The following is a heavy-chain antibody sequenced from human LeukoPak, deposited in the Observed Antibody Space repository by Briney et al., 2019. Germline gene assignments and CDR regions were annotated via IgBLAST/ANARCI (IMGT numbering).Heavy chain of an antibody. J-gene: IGHJ4*02. D-gene: IGHD3-3*01. CDR2: IYYSGST. Sequence: SETLSLTCTVSGGSISSGDYYWSWIRQPPGKGLEWIGYIYYSGSTYYNPSLKSRVTISVDTFKNQFSLKLSSVTAADTAVYYCARGWHLEWSHFDYWGQGTLVTVSS. CDR1: GGSISSGDYY. V-gene: IGHV4-30-4*08. CDR3: ARGWHLEWSHFDY.